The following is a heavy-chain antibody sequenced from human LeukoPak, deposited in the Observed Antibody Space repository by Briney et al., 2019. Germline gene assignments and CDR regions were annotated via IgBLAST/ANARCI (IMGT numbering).Heavy chain of an antibody. D-gene: IGHD5-12*01. V-gene: IGHV4-39*01. CDR2: IYYSGNT. CDR1: GGSISSSSYY. Sequence: SETLSLTCTVSGGSISSSSYYCGWIRRPPGKGLEWIGSIYYSGNTYYNPSLKSRVTISVDTSKNQFSLKVRSVTAADTAVYYCATPGVARFDIWGQGTMVTVSS. CDR3: ATPGVARFDI. J-gene: IGHJ3*02.